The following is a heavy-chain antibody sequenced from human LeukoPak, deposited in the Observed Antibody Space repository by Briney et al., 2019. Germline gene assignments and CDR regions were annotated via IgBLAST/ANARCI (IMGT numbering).Heavy chain of an antibody. Sequence: PGGSLRLSCAASGFTFSNYWMHWVRHAPGKGLVWVSRINSDGSSTNYADSVKGRFTISRDNAENTLYLQMNSLRAEDTAVYYCARRGAATGAFDIWGQGTMVTVSS. V-gene: IGHV3-74*01. CDR3: ARRGAATGAFDI. CDR1: GFTFSNYW. CDR2: INSDGSST. J-gene: IGHJ3*02. D-gene: IGHD2-15*01.